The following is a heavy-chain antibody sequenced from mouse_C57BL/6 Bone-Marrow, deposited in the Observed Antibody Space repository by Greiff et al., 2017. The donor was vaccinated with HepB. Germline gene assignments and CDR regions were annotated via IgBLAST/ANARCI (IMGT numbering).Heavy chain of an antibody. V-gene: IGHV5-6*02. D-gene: IGHD2-4*01. Sequence: DVMLVESGGDLVKPGGSLKLSCAASGFTFSSYGMSWVRQTPDKRLEWVATISSGGSYTYYPDSVKGRFTISRDNAKNTLYLQMSSLKSEDTAMYYCARHQSLDDYDGDYYAMDYWGQGTSVTVSS. CDR2: ISSGGSYT. CDR1: GFTFSSYG. CDR3: ARHQSLDDYDGDYYAMDY. J-gene: IGHJ4*01.